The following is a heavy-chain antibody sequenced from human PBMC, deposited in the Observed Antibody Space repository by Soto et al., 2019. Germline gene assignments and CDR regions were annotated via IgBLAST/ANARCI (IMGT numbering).Heavy chain of an antibody. CDR3: ARDFYDSVGYTWFDS. D-gene: IGHD3-22*01. CDR1: GDTSTSYY. CDR2: IHNSGTS. J-gene: IGHJ5*01. V-gene: IGHV4-59*01. Sequence: ETLSLTCTVSGDTSTSYYWGWIRQAPGKGLEWIGHIHNSGTSTHNPSLNGRVTISIDMSKKQFSLKLTSLTSADTAVYYCARDFYDSVGYTWFDSWSQGTLVTVSS.